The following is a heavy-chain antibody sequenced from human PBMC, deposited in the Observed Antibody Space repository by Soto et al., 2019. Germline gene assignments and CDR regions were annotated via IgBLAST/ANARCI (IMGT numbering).Heavy chain of an antibody. CDR1: GFTFSSFA. V-gene: IGHV3-23*01. D-gene: IGHD3-10*01. J-gene: IGHJ5*02. CDR3: AKESYYGSGVFDP. Sequence: GGSLRLSCSASGFTFSSFAMNWVRQAPGKGLEWVAVISGTGSQAHSANPVKGRFTISRDNSRKTLYLQMNSLRAEDTAVYYCAKESYYGSGVFDPWGQGTLVTVSS. CDR2: ISGTGSQA.